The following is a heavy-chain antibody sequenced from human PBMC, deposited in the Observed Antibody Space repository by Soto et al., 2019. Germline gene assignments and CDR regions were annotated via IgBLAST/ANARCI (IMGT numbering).Heavy chain of an antibody. CDR1: GYTLTELS. D-gene: IGHD6-19*01. Sequence: ASVKVSCKVSGYTLTELSMHWVRQAPGKGLEWMGGFDPEDGETIYAQKFQGRVTMTEDTSTDTAYMELSSLRSEDTAVYYCARGLASSGLPNDAFDIWGQGTMVTVS. CDR3: ARGLASSGLPNDAFDI. V-gene: IGHV1-24*01. CDR2: FDPEDGET. J-gene: IGHJ3*02.